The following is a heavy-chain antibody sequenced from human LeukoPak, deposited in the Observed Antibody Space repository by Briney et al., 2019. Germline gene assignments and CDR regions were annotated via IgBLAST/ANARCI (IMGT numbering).Heavy chain of an antibody. D-gene: IGHD3-16*02. J-gene: IGHJ4*02. Sequence: PGRSLRLSCAAPGVTFSNYGMHWVRQAPGKGLWWVADIWYEGIIKYYTDTVKGRFTISRDKSKNTLYLQKNSLRDENTAVYTPARDPRGGGDVFWGSYRNPDYWGQGTLVTVSS. CDR3: ARDPRGGGDVFWGSYRNPDY. V-gene: IGHV3-33*01. CDR2: IWYEGIIK. CDR1: GVTFSNYG.